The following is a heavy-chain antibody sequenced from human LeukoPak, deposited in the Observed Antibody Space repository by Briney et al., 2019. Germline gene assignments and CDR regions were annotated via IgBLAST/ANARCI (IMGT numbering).Heavy chain of an antibody. V-gene: IGHV4-30-2*01. Sequence: PSQTLSLTCSVSGGSITTIAYYWHWIRQPPGKALEWVGDILHSGETSSNPSLKSRVTISVDRSKNQFSLRLTSVTAADTAVYYCASRPVGGNFYFDFWGQGTLITVSS. J-gene: IGHJ4*02. CDR2: ILHSGET. CDR3: ASRPVGGNFYFDF. CDR1: GGSITTIAYY. D-gene: IGHD4-23*01.